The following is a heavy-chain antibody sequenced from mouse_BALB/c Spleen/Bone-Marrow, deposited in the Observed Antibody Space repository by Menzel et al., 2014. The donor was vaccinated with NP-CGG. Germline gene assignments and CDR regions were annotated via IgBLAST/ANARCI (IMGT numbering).Heavy chain of an antibody. CDR2: ISSGGSYT. J-gene: IGHJ2*01. D-gene: IGHD3-1*01. CDR1: GFTFSYYA. V-gene: IGHV5-9-4*01. Sequence: EVKLMESGGGLVKPGGSLKLSCAASGFTFSYYAMSWVRQSPEKSLEWVAEISSGGSYTFYPDTVTGRFTISRDNAKNTLYLEMSSLRSEDTAVYYCARDSSGYFDYWGQGTTLTVSS. CDR3: ARDSSGYFDY.